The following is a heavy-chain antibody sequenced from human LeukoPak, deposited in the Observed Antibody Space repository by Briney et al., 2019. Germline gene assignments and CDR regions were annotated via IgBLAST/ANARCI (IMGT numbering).Heavy chain of an antibody. CDR3: AKVPRYCSGGSCQTQYFDY. CDR2: ISGSGGAT. D-gene: IGHD2-15*01. J-gene: IGHJ4*02. V-gene: IGHV3-23*01. Sequence: GGSLRLSCAASGFTFSSYAMSWVRQAPGKGLEWVSAISGSGGATYYADSVKGRFTISRDNSKNTLFLQMKSLRAEDTAVYYSAKVPRYCSGGSCQTQYFDYWGQGTLVTVSS. CDR1: GFTFSSYA.